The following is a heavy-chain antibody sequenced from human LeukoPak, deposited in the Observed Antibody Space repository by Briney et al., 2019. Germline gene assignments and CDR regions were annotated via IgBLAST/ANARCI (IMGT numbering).Heavy chain of an antibody. J-gene: IGHJ4*02. Sequence: ASVKVSCKASGGTFSSYAISWVRQAPGQGLEWMGGIIPIFGTANYAQKFQGRVTITADESTSTAYMELSSLRSEDTAVYYCARVVVPAENSRSDYWGQGTLVTVSS. CDR1: GGTFSSYA. CDR2: IIPIFGTA. CDR3: ARVVVPAENSRSDY. D-gene: IGHD2-2*01. V-gene: IGHV1-69*13.